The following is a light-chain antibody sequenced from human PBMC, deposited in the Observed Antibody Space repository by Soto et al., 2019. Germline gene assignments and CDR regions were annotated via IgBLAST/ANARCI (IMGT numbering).Light chain of an antibody. J-gene: IGLJ1*01. CDR3: SSYTSSSTLVV. Sequence: QSALTQPASVSGSPGQSFTFSSTGTATNFDVSNYFSWYQQHPGKAPKLRIYEVRNRPSGVSNRFSGSKSGNTASLTISGLQAEDEADYYCSSYTSSSTLVVFGTGPKLTVL. CDR1: ATNFDVSNY. CDR2: EVR. V-gene: IGLV2-14*01.